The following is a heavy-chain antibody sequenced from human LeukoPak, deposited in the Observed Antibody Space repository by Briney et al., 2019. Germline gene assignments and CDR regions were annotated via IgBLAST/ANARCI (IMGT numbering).Heavy chain of an antibody. D-gene: IGHD3-3*01. J-gene: IGHJ4*02. Sequence: GGSLRLSCAASGFTFSNYAMSWVRQAPGKGQEWVSAISGSGDSTYYADSVKGRFTISRDSSMETLYLQMNSLRAEDTATYFCAKRLSFGVAIGDFDYWGQGTLVTVSS. CDR3: AKRLSFGVAIGDFDY. V-gene: IGHV3-23*01. CDR1: GFTFSNYA. CDR2: ISGSGDST.